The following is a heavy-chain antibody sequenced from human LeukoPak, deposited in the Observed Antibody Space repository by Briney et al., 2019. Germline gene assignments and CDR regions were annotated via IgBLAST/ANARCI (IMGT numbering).Heavy chain of an antibody. Sequence: KPSETLSLTCTVSGGSVGSAGYYWSWIRQPPGGGLEWIGYIYYIRNTNYNPYLKSRVTMSLDPSKNQFSLKLNSVTAADTAVYYCARAQSQSGSYRYYFGYWGQGTLVTVSS. CDR3: ARAQSQSGSYRYYFGY. D-gene: IGHD1-26*01. J-gene: IGHJ4*02. CDR2: IYYIRNT. CDR1: GGSVGSAGYY. V-gene: IGHV4-61*08.